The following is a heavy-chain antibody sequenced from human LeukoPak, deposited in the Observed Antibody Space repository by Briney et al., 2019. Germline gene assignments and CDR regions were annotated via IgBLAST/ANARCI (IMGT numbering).Heavy chain of an antibody. Sequence: PSETLSLTCTVSGGSISSSSYYWGWIRQPPGKGLEWIGSIYYSGSTYYNPSLKSRVTISVDTSKNQFSLKLSSVTAADTAVYYCARHDRGNFDYWGQGTLVTVSS. CDR3: ARHDRGNFDY. CDR2: IYYSGST. J-gene: IGHJ4*02. V-gene: IGHV4-39*01. D-gene: IGHD3-10*01. CDR1: GGSISSSSYY.